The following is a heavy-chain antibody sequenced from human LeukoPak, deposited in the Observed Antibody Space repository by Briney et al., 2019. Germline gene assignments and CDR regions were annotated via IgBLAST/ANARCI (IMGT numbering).Heavy chain of an antibody. CDR3: AKGFVEPRPHYFDY. J-gene: IGHJ4*02. D-gene: IGHD6-6*01. CDR1: GFTFSSYA. Sequence: GRSLRLSCAASGFTFSSYAMHWVRQAPGKGLEWVSAISDSGNTYHADSVKGRFTISRDNSKNTLFLQMNSLSADDTGIYYCAKGFVEPRPHYFDYWGQGTLVTVSS. CDR2: ISDSGNT. V-gene: IGHV3-23*01.